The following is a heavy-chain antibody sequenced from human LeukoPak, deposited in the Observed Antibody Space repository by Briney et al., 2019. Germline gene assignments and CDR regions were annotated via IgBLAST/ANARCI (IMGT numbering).Heavy chain of an antibody. CDR2: ITSSSTYI. J-gene: IGHJ6*03. V-gene: IGHV3-21*01. Sequence: GGSLRLSCAASGFTFSSYSMNWVRQAPGKGLEWVSSITSSSTYIYYADSVKGRFTISRDNAKNSLYLQMNSLRAEDTAVYYCARDFDILTGYSPYYMDVWGKGTTVTVSS. CDR3: ARDFDILTGYSPYYMDV. D-gene: IGHD3-9*01. CDR1: GFTFSSYS.